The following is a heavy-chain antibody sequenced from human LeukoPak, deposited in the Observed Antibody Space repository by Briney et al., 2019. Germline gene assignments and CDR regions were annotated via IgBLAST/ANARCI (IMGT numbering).Heavy chain of an antibody. CDR1: GFTFSSYA. V-gene: IGHV3-7*01. CDR3: ARIRGIAAAGDY. J-gene: IGHJ4*02. Sequence: AGGSLRLSCAASGFTFSSYAMSWVRQAPGKGLEWVANIKQDGSEKYYVDSVKGRFTISRDNAKNSLYLQMNSLTAEDTAVYYCARIRGIAAAGDYWGQGTLVTVSS. CDR2: IKQDGSEK. D-gene: IGHD6-13*01.